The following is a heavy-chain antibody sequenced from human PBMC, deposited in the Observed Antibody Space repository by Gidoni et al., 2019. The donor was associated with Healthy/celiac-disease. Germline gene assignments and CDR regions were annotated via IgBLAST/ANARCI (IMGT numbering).Heavy chain of an antibody. V-gene: IGHV4-31*03. J-gene: IGHJ4*02. CDR1: AGSISSGGYY. D-gene: IGHD4-17*01. CDR2: IYYSGST. CDR3: ARAVTTERYLDY. Sequence: QVHLQESGPGLVSPSQTLSLTCTFSAGSISSGGYYWSWIRQHPGKGLEWIGYIYYSGSTYYNPSLKSRVTISVDTSKNQFSLKLSSVTAADTAVYYCARAVTTERYLDYWGQGTLVTVSS.